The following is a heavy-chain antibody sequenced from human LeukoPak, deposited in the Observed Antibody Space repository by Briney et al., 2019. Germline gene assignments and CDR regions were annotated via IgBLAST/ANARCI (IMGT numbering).Heavy chain of an antibody. CDR1: GYTFTGYY. D-gene: IGHD2-2*01. Sequence: ASVKVSCKASGYTFTGYYMHWVRQAPGQGLEWMGWINPNSGGTNYAQKFQGWVTMTRDTSISTAYMELSRLRSDDTAVYYCARGYCSSTSCFSLYNWFDPWGQGTLVTVSS. CDR2: INPNSGGT. CDR3: ARGYCSSTSCFSLYNWFDP. J-gene: IGHJ5*02. V-gene: IGHV1-2*04.